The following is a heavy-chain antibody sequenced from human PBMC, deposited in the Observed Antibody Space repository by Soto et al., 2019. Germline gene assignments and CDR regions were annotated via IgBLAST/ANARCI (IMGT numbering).Heavy chain of an antibody. CDR3: ARQRRLWLGGPEDFDY. CDR2: IYYSGST. V-gene: IGHV4-39*01. J-gene: IGHJ4*02. CDR1: GGSISSSSYY. Sequence: SETLSLTCTVSGGSISSSSYYWGWIRQPPGKGLEWIGSIYYSGSTYYNPSLKSRVTISVDTSKNQFSLKLSSVTAADTAVYYCARQRRLWLGGPEDFDYWGKGTLVTVSS. D-gene: IGHD5-12*01.